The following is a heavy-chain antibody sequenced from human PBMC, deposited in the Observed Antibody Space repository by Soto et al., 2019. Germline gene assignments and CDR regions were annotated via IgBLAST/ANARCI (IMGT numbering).Heavy chain of an antibody. CDR2: INAANGDT. D-gene: IGHD6-13*01. CDR3: VRRHVSATGIDWFDP. J-gene: IGHJ5*02. CDR1: GYTFTSYG. V-gene: IGHV1-3*01. Sequence: QVQLVQSGTEVKKPGASVKVSCKASGYTFTSYGIHWVGQAPGQRLEWMGWINAANGDTKYSPKFQGSGTITRDTSASTAYMELSSLRSEDTAVYYCVRRHVSATGIDWFDPWGQGTLVTVSS.